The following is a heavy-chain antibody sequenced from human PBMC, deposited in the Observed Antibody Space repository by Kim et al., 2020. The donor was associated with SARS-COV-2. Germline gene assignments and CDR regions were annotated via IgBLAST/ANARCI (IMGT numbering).Heavy chain of an antibody. CDR2: SKWYN. V-gene: IGHV6-1*01. CDR3: ASSWYHY. Sequence: SKWYNDYALSVQSRITIKPDTSKNQFSLQLNSVTPEDTAVYYCASSWYHYWGQGTLVTVSS. D-gene: IGHD6-13*01. J-gene: IGHJ4*02.